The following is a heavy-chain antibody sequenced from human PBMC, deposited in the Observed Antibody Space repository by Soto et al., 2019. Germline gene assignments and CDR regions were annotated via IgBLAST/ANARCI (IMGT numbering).Heavy chain of an antibody. CDR3: AGVPAVSDRTALYYVSKFFYFDY. CDR1: GFTFSNST. V-gene: IGHV3-21*01. Sequence: GGSLRLSCAASGFTFSNSTMNWVRQAPGKGLEWVACITSSGSFIYYADSMKGRFTISRDDAKKSLYLQMNSLRAEDTAVYYCAGVPAVSDRTALYYVSKFFYFDYWGRGTQVTVSS. CDR2: ITSSGSFI. J-gene: IGHJ4*02. D-gene: IGHD2-8*01.